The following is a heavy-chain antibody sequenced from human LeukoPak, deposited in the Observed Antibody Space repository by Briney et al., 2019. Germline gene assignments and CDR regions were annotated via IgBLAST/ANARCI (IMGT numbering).Heavy chain of an antibody. J-gene: IGHJ6*03. CDR2: ISNSGGGT. D-gene: IGHD6-19*01. CDR1: GFTFSSYA. Sequence: GGSLRLSCAASGFTFSSYAMSWVRQAPGKGLDWVSTISNSGGGTYYADSVKGRFTISRDTSKNTLYLQMNSLRAEDMALYYCAKQWTYYYMDVWGKGTTVTVSS. V-gene: IGHV3-23*01. CDR3: AKQWTYYYMDV.